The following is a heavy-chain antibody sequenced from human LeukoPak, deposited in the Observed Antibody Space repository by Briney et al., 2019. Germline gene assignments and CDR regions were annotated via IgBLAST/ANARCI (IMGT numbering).Heavy chain of an antibody. D-gene: IGHD1-26*01. CDR2: INSDGSST. J-gene: IGHJ4*02. CDR1: GFTFSSYW. Sequence: GGSLRLSCAASGFTFSSYWMHWVRQAPGKGLVWVSRINSDGSSTSYADSVKGRFTISRDNAKNTLYLQMSSLRAEDTAVYYCARSRMGATKDYWGQGTLVTVSS. CDR3: ARSRMGATKDY. V-gene: IGHV3-74*01.